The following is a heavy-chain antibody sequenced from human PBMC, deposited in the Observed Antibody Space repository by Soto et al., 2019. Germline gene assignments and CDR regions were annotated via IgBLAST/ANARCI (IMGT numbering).Heavy chain of an antibody. V-gene: IGHV3-7*01. J-gene: IGHJ3*02. CDR2: IKQDGSEK. Sequence: EVQLVESGGGLVQPGGSLRLSCAASGFTFSSYWMSWVRQAPGKGLEWVANIKQDGSEKYYVDSVKGRFTISRDNAKNSLYLQMNSLRAEDTAVYYCARGYIDYGDNDDAFDIWGQGTMVTVSS. D-gene: IGHD4-17*01. CDR1: GFTFSSYW. CDR3: ARGYIDYGDNDDAFDI.